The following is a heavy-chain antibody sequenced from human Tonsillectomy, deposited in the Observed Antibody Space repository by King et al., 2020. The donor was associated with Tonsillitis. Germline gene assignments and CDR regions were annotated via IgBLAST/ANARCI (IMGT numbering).Heavy chain of an antibody. CDR1: GFAFSSYG. CDR3: AKEHLEWFPTAPSWFDP. D-gene: IGHD3-3*01. J-gene: IGHJ5*02. Sequence: VQLVESGGGVVQPGRSLRLSCAASGFAFSSYGMHWVRQAPGKGLEWVAVISYDGSDKYYADSVKGRFTLSRDNSKNTLYLQMNSLRAEDTAVYYCAKEHLEWFPTAPSWFDPWGQGTLVTVSS. CDR2: ISYDGSDK. V-gene: IGHV3-30*18.